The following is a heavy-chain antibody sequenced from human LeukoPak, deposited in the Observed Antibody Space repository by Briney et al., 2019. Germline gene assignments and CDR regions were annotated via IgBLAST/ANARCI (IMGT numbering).Heavy chain of an antibody. CDR1: GYSFSTYY. Sequence: GASVKVSCRASGYSFSTYYMNWVRQAPGHGLEWLGWINTDSGGTYYAQKFLGRVTMTRDKANTTAYLELTGLTSDDTAVYYCTRHVVTLLRGVTQRRENWFDPWGQGTLVTVSS. V-gene: IGHV1-2*02. J-gene: IGHJ5*02. CDR2: INTDSGGT. D-gene: IGHD3-10*01. CDR3: TRHVVTLLRGVTQRRENWFDP.